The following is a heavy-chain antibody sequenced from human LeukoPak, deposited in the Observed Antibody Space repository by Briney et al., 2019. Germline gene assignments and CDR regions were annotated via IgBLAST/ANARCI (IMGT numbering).Heavy chain of an antibody. CDR2: MNPNSGNT. V-gene: IGHV1-8*01. Sequence: ASVKVSCKASGYTFTSYDINWVRQATGQGLEWMGWMNPNSGNTGYAQKFQGRVTMTRNTSISTAYMELSRLRSEDTAVYYCARGRNYDFWSGYYNSGDWFDPWGQGTLVTVSS. D-gene: IGHD3-3*01. J-gene: IGHJ5*02. CDR3: ARGRNYDFWSGYYNSGDWFDP. CDR1: GYTFTSYD.